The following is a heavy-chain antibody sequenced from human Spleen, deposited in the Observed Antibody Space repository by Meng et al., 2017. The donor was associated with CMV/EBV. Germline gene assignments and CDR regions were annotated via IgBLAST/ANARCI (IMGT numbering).Heavy chain of an antibody. CDR1: GYSISSGYY. V-gene: IGHV4-38-2*02. CDR3: AKGDQIRSFDY. Sequence: SETLSLTCTVSGYSISSGYYWGWIRQPPGKGLEWIGSIYHSGSTYYNPSLKSRVTISVDTSKNQFSLKLSSVTAADTAVYYCAKGDQIRSFDYWGQGTLVTVSS. CDR2: IYHSGST. D-gene: IGHD2-2*01. J-gene: IGHJ4*02.